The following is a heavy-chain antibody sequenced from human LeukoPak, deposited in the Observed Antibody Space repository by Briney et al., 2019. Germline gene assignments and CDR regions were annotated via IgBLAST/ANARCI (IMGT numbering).Heavy chain of an antibody. CDR3: ARDLVTMVRGVIITLFDY. V-gene: IGHV3-48*03. D-gene: IGHD3-10*01. Sequence: GGSMRLSCAASGFTFSSYEMNWVRQAPGKGLEWVSYISSSGSTIYYADSVKGRFTISRDNAKNSLYLQMNSLRAEDTAVYYCARDLVTMVRGVIITLFDYWGQGTLVTVSS. J-gene: IGHJ4*02. CDR1: GFTFSSYE. CDR2: ISSSGSTI.